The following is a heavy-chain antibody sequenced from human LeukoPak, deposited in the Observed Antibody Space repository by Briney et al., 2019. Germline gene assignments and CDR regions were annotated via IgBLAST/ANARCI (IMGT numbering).Heavy chain of an antibody. D-gene: IGHD2-2*02. CDR1: GFTFSSYA. Sequence: GGSLRLSCAASGFTFSSYAMHWVRQAPGEGLEWVAVISYDGSNKYYADSVKGRFTISRDNSKNTLYLQMNSLRAEDTAVYYCAKDYEPLGYCSSTSCYNSGYFQHWGQGTLVTVSS. V-gene: IGHV3-30-3*01. J-gene: IGHJ1*01. CDR2: ISYDGSNK. CDR3: AKDYEPLGYCSSTSCYNSGYFQH.